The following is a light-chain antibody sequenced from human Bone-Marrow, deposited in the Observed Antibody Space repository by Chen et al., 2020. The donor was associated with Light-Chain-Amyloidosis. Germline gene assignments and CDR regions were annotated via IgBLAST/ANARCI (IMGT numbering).Light chain of an antibody. Sequence: DIQMAQSPSSLSASVGDRVTITCRASQSISTLFNWYQQKPGKGPNLLIYATSRLQSGVPSRFTGSRSGTDFTLTISSLQPEDFATDYCQQSFSTPPTFGGGTKVEI. CDR3: QQSFSTPPT. J-gene: IGKJ4*01. V-gene: IGKV1-39*01. CDR2: ATS. CDR1: QSISTL.